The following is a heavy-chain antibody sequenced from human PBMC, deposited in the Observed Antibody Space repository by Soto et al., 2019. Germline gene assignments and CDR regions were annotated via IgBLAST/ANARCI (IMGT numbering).Heavy chain of an antibody. CDR1: GFTFSSYA. V-gene: IGHV3-23*01. CDR3: AKKVDYCSSTSCYEYYFDY. Sequence: GGSLRLSCAASGFTFSSYAMSWVRQAPGKGLEWVSAISGSGGSTYYADSVKGRFTISRDNSKNTLYLQMNSLRAEDTAVYYCAKKVDYCSSTSCYEYYFDYWGQGTLVTVSS. J-gene: IGHJ4*02. CDR2: ISGSGGST. D-gene: IGHD2-2*01.